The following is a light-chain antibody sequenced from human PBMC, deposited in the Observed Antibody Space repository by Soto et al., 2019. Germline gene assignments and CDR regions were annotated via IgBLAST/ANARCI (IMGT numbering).Light chain of an antibody. CDR2: DVT. CDR1: SSDIGGYDY. J-gene: IGLJ1*01. V-gene: IGLV2-14*01. CDR3: SSYTSTNTPLV. Sequence: QSALTQPASVSVSPGQSITIPCTGTSSDIGGYDYVSWYQQRPGKAPKLMIYDVTNRPSGVSNRFSGSKSGDTASLTISGLQAEDEADYYCSSYTSTNTPLVFGTGTKGTV.